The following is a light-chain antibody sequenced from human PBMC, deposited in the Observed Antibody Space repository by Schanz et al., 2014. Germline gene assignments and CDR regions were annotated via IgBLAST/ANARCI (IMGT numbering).Light chain of an antibody. Sequence: EVVMTQSPDTLSVSPGQRATLSCRATQNIGSDLAWYQKKPGQAPRLLIFGASSRATGIPDRFSASGSGTDFTLTVSSLLAEDSAVYYCQQYNNWPPYTFGQGTKLEIK. CDR1: QNIGSD. J-gene: IGKJ2*01. V-gene: IGKV3D-15*01. CDR3: QQYNNWPPYT. CDR2: GAS.